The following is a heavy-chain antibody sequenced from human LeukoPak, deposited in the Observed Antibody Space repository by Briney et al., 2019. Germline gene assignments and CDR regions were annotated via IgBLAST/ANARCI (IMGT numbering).Heavy chain of an antibody. Sequence: GSSVKVSCKASGGTFSSYAISWARQAPGQGLEWMGRIIPIFGTANYAQKFQGRVTITTDESTSTAYMELSSLRSEDTAVYYCARARSKPNDFWSGYAAFDYWGQGTLVTVSS. D-gene: IGHD3-3*01. CDR2: IIPIFGTA. V-gene: IGHV1-69*05. CDR3: ARARSKPNDFWSGYAAFDY. J-gene: IGHJ4*02. CDR1: GGTFSSYA.